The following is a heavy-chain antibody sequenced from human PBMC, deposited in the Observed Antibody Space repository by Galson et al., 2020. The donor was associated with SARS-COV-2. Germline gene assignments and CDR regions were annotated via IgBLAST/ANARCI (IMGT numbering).Heavy chain of an antibody. J-gene: IGHJ6*02. Sequence: TGGSLRLSCAASGFTFSSYGMHWVRQPPGKGLEWVAVIWYDGSNKYYADSVKGRFTISRDNSKNTLYLQMNSLRAEATAVYYCARMRPYCSSTSCYHDYYGMDVWCQGTTVTVSS. CDR1: GFTFSSYG. CDR2: IWYDGSNK. D-gene: IGHD2-2*01. CDR3: ARMRPYCSSTSCYHDYYGMDV. V-gene: IGHV3-33*01.